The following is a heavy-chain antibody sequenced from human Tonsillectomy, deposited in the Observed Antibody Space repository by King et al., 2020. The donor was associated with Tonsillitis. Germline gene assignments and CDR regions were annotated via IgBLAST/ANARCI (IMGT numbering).Heavy chain of an antibody. J-gene: IGHJ6*01. V-gene: IGHV3-23*03. CDR3: AEGHSSSWDYGMDV. D-gene: IGHD6-13*01. CDR1: GFTFRSSV. CDR2: IYSGGRST. Sequence: VQLVESGGGLVQPGGSLRLSCAASGFTFRSSVMNWVRQAPGKGLEWVSLIYSGGRSTFYADSVKGRFTISRDNSKNTLYLQMNSLRAEDTAVYYCAEGHSSSWDYGMDVWGQGTTVTVSS.